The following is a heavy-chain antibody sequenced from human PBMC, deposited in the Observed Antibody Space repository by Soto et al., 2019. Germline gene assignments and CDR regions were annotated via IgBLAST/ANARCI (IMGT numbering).Heavy chain of an antibody. Sequence: QVQVQESGPGLVKPSETLSLTCTLSGASISDNYWSWIRQPPGKGLEWIGYIFYSGSTNYNPSLESRVTMSIDTPKNQFSLRLHSVTAADTAVYYCARIDPPLMLAWFDPWGQGTLVTVSS. J-gene: IGHJ5*02. CDR2: IFYSGST. CDR1: GASISDNY. V-gene: IGHV4-59*01. CDR3: ARIDPPLMLAWFDP. D-gene: IGHD2-8*01.